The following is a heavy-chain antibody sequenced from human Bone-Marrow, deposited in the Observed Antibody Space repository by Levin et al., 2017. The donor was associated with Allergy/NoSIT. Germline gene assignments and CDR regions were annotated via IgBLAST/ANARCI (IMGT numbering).Heavy chain of an antibody. V-gene: IGHV3-13*01. CDR2: IGTAGDT. CDR3: ARYNYEYNAGDI. D-gene: IGHD5-18*01. Sequence: GGSLRLSCAASGFTFRTHDMHWVRQGTGKGLEWVSTIGTAGDTYYPDSVRGRFTISRENAKNSLYLQMNGMSDGDTAVYYCARYNYEYNAGDIWGQGTMVTVSS. CDR1: GFTFRTHD. J-gene: IGHJ3*02.